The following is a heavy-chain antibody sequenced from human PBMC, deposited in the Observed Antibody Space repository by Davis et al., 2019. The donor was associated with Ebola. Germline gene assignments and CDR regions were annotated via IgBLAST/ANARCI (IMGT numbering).Heavy chain of an antibody. V-gene: IGHV1-3*01. CDR2: INAGNGNT. CDR3: ARIILGRDFYGMDV. J-gene: IGHJ6*02. Sequence: ASVKVSCKASGFTFTNYAIHWVRQAPGQSLEWMGWINAGNGNTKYSQKFQGRVTITTDTSASTAYMELSSLRSEDTAVFYCARIILGRDFYGMDVWGPGTTVTVSS. CDR1: GFTFTNYA.